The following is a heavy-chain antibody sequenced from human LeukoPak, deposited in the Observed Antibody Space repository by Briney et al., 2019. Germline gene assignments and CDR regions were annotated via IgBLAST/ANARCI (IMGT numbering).Heavy chain of an antibody. V-gene: IGHV3-9*01. CDR1: GFTFDDYA. D-gene: IGHD3-9*01. CDR2: ISWNSGSI. Sequence: PGGSLRLSCTASGFTFDDYAMHWVRQAPGKGLEWVSGISWNSGSIGYADSVKGRFTISRDNAKNSLYLQMNSLRAEDTAVYYCASDATYYDILTGYFDYWGQGTLVTVSS. CDR3: ASDATYYDILTGYFDY. J-gene: IGHJ4*02.